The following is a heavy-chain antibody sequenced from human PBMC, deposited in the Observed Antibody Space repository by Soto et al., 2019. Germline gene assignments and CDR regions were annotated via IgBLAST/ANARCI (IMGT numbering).Heavy chain of an antibody. J-gene: IGHJ4*02. D-gene: IGHD3-10*01. Sequence: PGGSLRLSCAASGFTVSSNYMNWVRQAPGEWLEWVSVIYTGGATYYADSVKGRFTISRDNSKNTLYLQMSSLRVEDTAVYYCARNSHDYSGSGSEFDYWGQGXLVTVSS. CDR3: ARNSHDYSGSGSEFDY. CDR1: GFTVSSNY. CDR2: IYTGGAT. V-gene: IGHV3-53*01.